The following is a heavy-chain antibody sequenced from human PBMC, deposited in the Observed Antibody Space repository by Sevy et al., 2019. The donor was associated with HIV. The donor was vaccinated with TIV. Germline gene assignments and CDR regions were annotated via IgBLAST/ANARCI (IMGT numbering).Heavy chain of an antibody. CDR1: GFTFSSYA. J-gene: IGHJ5*02. Sequence: GGSLRLSCAASGFTFSSYAMSWVRQAPGKGLEWVSGISGSGGSTYYADSVKGRYTISSDNSKNTLYLQMNSMRAEDTAVYYCATLNIVVVPAAPTTWGQGTLVTVSS. D-gene: IGHD2-2*01. CDR2: ISGSGGST. CDR3: ATLNIVVVPAAPTT. V-gene: IGHV3-23*01.